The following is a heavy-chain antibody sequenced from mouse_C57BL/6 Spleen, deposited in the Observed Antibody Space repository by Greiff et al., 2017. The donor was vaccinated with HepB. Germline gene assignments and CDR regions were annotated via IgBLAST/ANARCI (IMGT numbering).Heavy chain of an antibody. CDR2: ISDGGSYT. D-gene: IGHD2-4*01. Sequence: EVQRVESGGGLVKPGGSLKLSCAASGFTFSSYAMSWVRQTPEKRLEWVATISDGGSYTYYPDIVKGRFTISRDNAKNTLYLQMIHLKSEDTAMYYCARDHYDYDDGFAYWGQGTLVTVSA. CDR3: ARDHYDYDDGFAY. V-gene: IGHV5-4*01. CDR1: GFTFSSYA. J-gene: IGHJ3*01.